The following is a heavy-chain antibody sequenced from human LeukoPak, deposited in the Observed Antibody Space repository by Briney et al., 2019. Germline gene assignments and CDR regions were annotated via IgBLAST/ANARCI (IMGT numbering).Heavy chain of an antibody. Sequence: ASVKVSCKASVYTFNKYSISWVRQAPGQGLQWMGWINTETGNPTYAQGFTGRFVISFDTSVSTAYLQISGLKAEDTALYYCTRKDVRLFAFDVWGQGTMVTVSS. V-gene: IGHV7-4-1*02. CDR3: TRKDVRLFAFDV. J-gene: IGHJ3*01. D-gene: IGHD2-15*01. CDR2: INTETGNP. CDR1: VYTFNKYS.